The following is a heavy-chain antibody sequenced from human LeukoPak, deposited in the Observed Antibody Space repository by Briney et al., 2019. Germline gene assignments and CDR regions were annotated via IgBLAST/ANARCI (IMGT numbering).Heavy chain of an antibody. CDR2: INHSGST. Sequence: SETLSLTCAVYGGSFSGYYWSWIRQPPGKGLEWIGEINHSGSTNYNPSLKSRVTISVDTSKNQFSLKLSSVTAADTAVYYCARGGLGYSYGDGLDYWGQGTLVTVSS. D-gene: IGHD5-18*01. V-gene: IGHV4-34*01. CDR1: GGSFSGYY. CDR3: ARGGLGYSYGDGLDY. J-gene: IGHJ4*02.